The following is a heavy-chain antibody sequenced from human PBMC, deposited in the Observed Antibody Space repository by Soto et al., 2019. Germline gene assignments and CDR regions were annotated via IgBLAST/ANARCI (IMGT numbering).Heavy chain of an antibody. D-gene: IGHD3-3*01. V-gene: IGHV3-30-3*01. Sequence: GGSLRLSCSASGFTFSSYAMHWVRQAPGKGLEWVAVISYDGSNKYYADSVKGRFTISRDNSKNTLYLQMNSLRAEDTAVYYCARDLFSYDRYCDYWGQGTRVTVSS. CDR3: ARDLFSYDRYCDY. CDR1: GFTFSSYA. J-gene: IGHJ4*02. CDR2: ISYDGSNK.